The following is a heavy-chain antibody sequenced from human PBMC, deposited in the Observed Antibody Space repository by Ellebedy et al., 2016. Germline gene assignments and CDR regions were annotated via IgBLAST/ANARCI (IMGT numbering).Heavy chain of an antibody. CDR2: ISADGDNT. V-gene: IGHV3-23*01. Sequence: GESLKISXAGSGFTLSNYAMTWVRQAPGKGLEWVSTISADGDNTRFADSVKGRFTVSRDNSRNTVYLRMNNLRVEDTARYYCRQGHYADYWGQGTLVTVSS. CDR3: RQGHYADY. CDR1: GFTLSNYA. J-gene: IGHJ4*02.